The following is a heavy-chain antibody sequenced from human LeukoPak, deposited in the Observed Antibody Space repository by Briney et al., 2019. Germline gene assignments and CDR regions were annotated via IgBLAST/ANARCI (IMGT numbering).Heavy chain of an antibody. CDR2: ISYDGSNK. CDR1: GFTFSSYA. D-gene: IGHD3-3*01. CDR3: ATTLFGVVALDY. J-gene: IGHJ4*02. Sequence: GGSLRLSCAASGFTFSSYAMHWVRQAPGKGLEWVAVISYDGSNKYYADSVKGRFTISRDNSKKMLYLQMNNLKTEDTATYYCATTLFGVVALDYWGQGTLVTVSS. V-gene: IGHV3-30*04.